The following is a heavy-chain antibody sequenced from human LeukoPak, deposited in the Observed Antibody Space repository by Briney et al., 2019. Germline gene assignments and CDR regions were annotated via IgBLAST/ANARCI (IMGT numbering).Heavy chain of an antibody. CDR2: ITSSGSTI. CDR3: AQNFYDSSGLYFDY. D-gene: IGHD3-22*01. V-gene: IGHV3-48*03. CDR1: GFTFSAYE. J-gene: IGHJ4*02. Sequence: QPGGSLRLSCAASGFTFSAYEMNWVRQAPGKGLEWISYITSSGSTIYYADSVKGRFTISRDNAENSLFLQMNSLRAEDTAVYYCAQNFYDSSGLYFDYWGQGTLVTVSS.